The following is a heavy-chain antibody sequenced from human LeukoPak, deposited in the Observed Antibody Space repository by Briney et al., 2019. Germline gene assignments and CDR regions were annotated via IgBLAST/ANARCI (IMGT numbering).Heavy chain of an antibody. CDR2: IYHSGST. CDR1: GGSISSGGYS. V-gene: IGHV4-30-2*01. CDR3: ASQAGKNYYDSSGYFDY. J-gene: IGHJ4*02. Sequence: SETLSLTCAVSGGSISSGGYSWSWIRQPPGKGLEWIGHIYHSGSTYYNPSLKSRVTISVDRSKNQFSLKLSSVTAADTAVYYCASQAGKNYYDSSGYFDYWGQGTLVTVSS. D-gene: IGHD3-22*01.